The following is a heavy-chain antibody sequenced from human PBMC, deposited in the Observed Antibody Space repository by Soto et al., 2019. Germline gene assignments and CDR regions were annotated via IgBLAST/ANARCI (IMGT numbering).Heavy chain of an antibody. V-gene: IGHV3-74*01. CDR1: GFTFSSYW. CDR3: ARAYDFWSGTFDY. D-gene: IGHD3-3*01. J-gene: IGHJ4*02. CDR2: INSDGSST. Sequence: SLRLSCAASGFTFSSYWMHWVRQAPGKGLVWVSRINSDGSSTSYADSVKGRFTISRDNAKNTLYLQMNSLRAEDTAVYYCARAYDFWSGTFDYWGQGTLVTVSS.